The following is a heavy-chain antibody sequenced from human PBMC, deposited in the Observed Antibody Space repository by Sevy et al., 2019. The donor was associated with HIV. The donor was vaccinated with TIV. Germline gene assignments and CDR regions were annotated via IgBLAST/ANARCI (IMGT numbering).Heavy chain of an antibody. J-gene: IGHJ6*02. V-gene: IGHV3-30*18. CDR2: ISYDGSNK. CDR1: GFTFSSYG. D-gene: IGHD3-16*02. CDR3: AKDAESFHDYVWGSYRHYGMDV. Sequence: GGSLRLSCAASGFTFSSYGMHWVRQAPGKGLEWVAVISYDGSNKYYADSVKGRFTISRANSKKTLYLQMNRLRAEDTAVYYCAKDAESFHDYVWGSYRHYGMDVWGQGTTVTVSS.